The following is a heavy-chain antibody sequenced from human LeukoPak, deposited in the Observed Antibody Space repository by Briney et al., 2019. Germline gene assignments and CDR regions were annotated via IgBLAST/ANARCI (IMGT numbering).Heavy chain of an antibody. J-gene: IGHJ3*02. CDR1: GGTFSGYA. CDR3: ARDPGGYSYGYKFGAFDI. Sequence: ASVKVSCKASGGTFSGYAVSWVRQAPGQGLEWMGGIIPIFGTANYAQKFQGRVTITTDESTSTAYMELSSLRSEDTAVYYCARDPGGYSYGYKFGAFDIWGQGTMVTVSS. D-gene: IGHD5-18*01. CDR2: IIPIFGTA. V-gene: IGHV1-69*05.